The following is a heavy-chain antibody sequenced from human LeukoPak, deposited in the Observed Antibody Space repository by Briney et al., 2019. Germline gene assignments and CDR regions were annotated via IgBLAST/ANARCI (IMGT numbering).Heavy chain of an antibody. CDR1: GGSISNSSFY. Sequence: PSETLSLTCTVSGGSISNSSFYWGWIRQSPGKGLEWIGTIYYKRYTFYNSSLKSRVILSIDTSKNQFFLKVTSVTAADTAVYYCARDRGYYDLLTGYYTGYFDPWGQGTLVTVSS. J-gene: IGHJ5*02. CDR2: IYYKRYT. V-gene: IGHV4-39*07. CDR3: ARDRGYYDLLTGYYTGYFDP. D-gene: IGHD3/OR15-3a*01.